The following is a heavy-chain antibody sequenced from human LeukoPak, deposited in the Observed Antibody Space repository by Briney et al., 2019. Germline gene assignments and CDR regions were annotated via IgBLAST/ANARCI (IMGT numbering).Heavy chain of an antibody. J-gene: IGHJ4*02. CDR2: IYPGDSDT. V-gene: IGHV5-51*01. D-gene: IGHD6-13*01. Sequence: GESLKISCKGSGYSFTDYWIGWVRQMPGKGLEWMGIIYPGDSDTRYSPSFQGQVTISADKSISTAYLQWSSLKASDSAMYYCATWEGYSSSWPCYFDYWGQGTLVTVSS. CDR3: ATWEGYSSSWPCYFDY. CDR1: GYSFTDYW.